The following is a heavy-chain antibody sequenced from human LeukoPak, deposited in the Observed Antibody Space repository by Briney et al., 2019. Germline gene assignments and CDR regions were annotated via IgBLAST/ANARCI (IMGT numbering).Heavy chain of an antibody. V-gene: IGHV3-30-3*01. CDR1: GFTFSNYA. CDR2: ISYDGRNK. D-gene: IGHD3-22*01. J-gene: IGHJ4*02. CDR3: ARAYGSSGYYQLPIDY. Sequence: PGGSLRLSCAASGFTFSNYAMHWVRQAPGKGLEWVAVISYDGRNKYYAASVKGRFTISRDNSKNTLFLQMNSLRVEDTALYYCARAYGSSGYYQLPIDYWGQGTLVTVSS.